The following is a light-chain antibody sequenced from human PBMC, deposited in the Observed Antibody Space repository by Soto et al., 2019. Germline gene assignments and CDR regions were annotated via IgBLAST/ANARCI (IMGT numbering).Light chain of an antibody. CDR1: LGISIN. Sequence: EIVMTQSPATLSVSPGESVTLSCRASLGISINLAWYQQKPGQAPRLLIYGASPRATGFPGRFSGSGSGTVFTLTISSLQSEDFGVHYCQQYNKWPWTFGRGTKVDIK. CDR2: GAS. J-gene: IGKJ1*01. V-gene: IGKV3-15*01. CDR3: QQYNKWPWT.